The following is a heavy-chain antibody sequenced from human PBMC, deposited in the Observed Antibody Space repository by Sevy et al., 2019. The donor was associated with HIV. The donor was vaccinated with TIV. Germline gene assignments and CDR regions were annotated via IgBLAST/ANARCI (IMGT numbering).Heavy chain of an antibody. CDR1: GFTFSSYA. D-gene: IGHD6-19*01. V-gene: IGHV3-30-3*01. J-gene: IGHJ3*02. Sequence: GGSLRLSCEASGFTFSSYAMQWVRQAPGKGLEWVAVISYDGSNKYYADSVKGRFTNSRDNSKNTLYLQMNRLRAEETAVYYCAGSSGWYVHVAFDNWGQGIMVTVSS. CDR2: ISYDGSNK. CDR3: AGSSGWYVHVAFDN.